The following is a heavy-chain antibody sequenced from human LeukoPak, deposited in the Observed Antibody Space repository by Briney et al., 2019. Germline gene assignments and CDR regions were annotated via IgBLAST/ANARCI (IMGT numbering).Heavy chain of an antibody. Sequence: GGSLRLSCAVSGFTLNSNAMCWVRQAPGKGLEWVSASRIGVTTYYADSVEGRFTISRDTSKNTLYLQMNTLRPEDTAVYYCAKSFGGYYFDYWGQGTLVTVSS. J-gene: IGHJ4*02. CDR1: GFTLNSNA. CDR2: SRIGVTT. D-gene: IGHD2/OR15-2a*01. V-gene: IGHV3-23*01. CDR3: AKSFGGYYFDY.